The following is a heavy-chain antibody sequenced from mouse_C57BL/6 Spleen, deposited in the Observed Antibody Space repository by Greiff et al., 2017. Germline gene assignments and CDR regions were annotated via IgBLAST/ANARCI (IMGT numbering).Heavy chain of an antibody. V-gene: IGHV1-61*01. CDR2: IYPSDSET. CDR1: GYTFTSYW. CDR3: ARGELRGYFDY. Sequence: QVQLQQPGAELVRPGSSVKLSCKASGYTFTSYWMDWVKQRPGQGLEWIGNIYPSDSETHYNQKFKDKATLTVDKSSSTAYMQLSSLTSEDSAVDYCARGELRGYFDYWGQGTTLTVSS. D-gene: IGHD1-1*01. J-gene: IGHJ2*01.